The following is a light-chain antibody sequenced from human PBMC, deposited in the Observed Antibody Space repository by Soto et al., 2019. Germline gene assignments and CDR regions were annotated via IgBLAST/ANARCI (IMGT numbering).Light chain of an antibody. V-gene: IGKV1-5*01. CDR3: QHYNTYPWT. CDR1: QSISNW. Sequence: DIQMTQSPSTLSASVGDRVTITCRASQSISNWLAWYQQKPGNAPKLLIYDAFSLESGVPSRFSGSGSGTEFTLTISSLQPDDFATYYCQHYNTYPWTFGQGTKVDIK. CDR2: DAF. J-gene: IGKJ1*01.